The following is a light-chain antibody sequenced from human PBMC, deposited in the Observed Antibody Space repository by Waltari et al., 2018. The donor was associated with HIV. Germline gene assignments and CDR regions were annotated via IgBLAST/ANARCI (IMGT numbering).Light chain of an antibody. CDR1: QGISSA. J-gene: IGKJ1*01. V-gene: IGKV1-13*02. CDR2: DAS. Sequence: AIQLTQSPSSLSASVGDRVTITCRASQGISSALAWYQQKPGKAPKLLIYDASSLESGVPSRFSGSGSGTDFTLTISSLQPEDFATYYCQQFNTFGQGTKVEIK. CDR3: QQFNT.